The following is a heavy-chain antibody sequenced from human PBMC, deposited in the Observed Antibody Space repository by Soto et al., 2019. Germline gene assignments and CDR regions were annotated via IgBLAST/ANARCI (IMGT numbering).Heavy chain of an antibody. CDR3: ARDRRPETVGL. D-gene: IGHD2-2*01. Sequence: VQLLESGGGLVQPGGSLRLSCAASGFTFSNYWMIWVRQAPGKGLEWVANIKQDGSEKYYVDSVKGRFTISRDNAKNSVSLQMNSLGAEDTAVYYCARDRRPETVGLWGQGTLVTVSS. V-gene: IGHV3-7*01. J-gene: IGHJ4*02. CDR2: IKQDGSEK. CDR1: GFTFSNYW.